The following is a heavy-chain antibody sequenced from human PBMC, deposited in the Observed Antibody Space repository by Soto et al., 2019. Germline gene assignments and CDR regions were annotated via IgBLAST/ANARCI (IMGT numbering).Heavy chain of an antibody. D-gene: IGHD3-22*01. V-gene: IGHV4-39*02. J-gene: IGHJ5*02. Sequence: SETLSLTCTVSGGSISSSSYYWGWIRQPPGKGLEWIGSIYYSGSTYYNPSLKSRVTISVDTSKNQFSLKLSSVTAADTAVYYCAREGYYYDSSGYHSGGNWFDPWGQGTPVIVSS. CDR2: IYYSGST. CDR1: GGSISSSSYY. CDR3: AREGYYYDSSGYHSGGNWFDP.